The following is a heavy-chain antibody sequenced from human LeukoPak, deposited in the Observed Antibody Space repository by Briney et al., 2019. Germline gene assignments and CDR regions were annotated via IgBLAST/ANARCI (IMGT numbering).Heavy chain of an antibody. D-gene: IGHD6-6*01. CDR2: ISAYNGNT. CDR1: GYTFTSYG. Sequence: GASVKVSCKASGYTFTSYGISWVRQAPGQGLEWMGWISAYNGNTNYAQKPQGRVTMTTDTSTSTAYMELRSLRSDDTAVYYCARDASIAARPDFDYWGQGTLVTVSS. V-gene: IGHV1-18*01. CDR3: ARDASIAARPDFDY. J-gene: IGHJ4*02.